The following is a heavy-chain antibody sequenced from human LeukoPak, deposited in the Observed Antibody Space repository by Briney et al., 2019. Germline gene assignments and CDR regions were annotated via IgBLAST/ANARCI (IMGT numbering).Heavy chain of an antibody. D-gene: IGHD3-9*01. V-gene: IGHV4-59*01. Sequence: SETLSLTCTVSGVSISSYYWSWIRQPPGKGLEWIGYIYYSGSTNYNPSLKSRVTISVDTSKNQFSLKLSSVTAADTAVYYCARDRSPYYDILTGYSYYYYYMDVWGKGTTVTVSS. CDR3: ARDRSPYYDILTGYSYYYYYMDV. J-gene: IGHJ6*03. CDR2: IYYSGST. CDR1: GVSISSYY.